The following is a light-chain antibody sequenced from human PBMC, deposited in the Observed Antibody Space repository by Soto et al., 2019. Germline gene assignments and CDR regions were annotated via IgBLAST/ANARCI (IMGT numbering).Light chain of an antibody. CDR1: QSVSSSY. CDR3: QQFGDSLT. Sequence: EPVLTQSPGTLSLSPGERATLSCRASQSVSSSYLAWYQQKPGQAPSLLIYAASSRATGIPDRFSGSGSGTDFTLSVSRLESEDLAVYYCQQFGDSLTFGGGTKVHIK. CDR2: AAS. J-gene: IGKJ4*01. V-gene: IGKV3-20*01.